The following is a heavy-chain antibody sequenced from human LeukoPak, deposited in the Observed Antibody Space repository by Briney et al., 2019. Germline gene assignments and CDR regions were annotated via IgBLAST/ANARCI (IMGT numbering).Heavy chain of an antibody. D-gene: IGHD3-3*01. CDR1: GFTFSSYS. J-gene: IGHJ4*02. V-gene: IGHV3-21*04. CDR2: ISSSSSYI. CDR3: AKDMRVTIPKYYFDY. Sequence: GGSLRLSCAASGFTFSSYSMNWVRQAPGKGLEWVSSISSSSSYIYYADSVKGRFTISRDNAKNSLYLQMNSLRAEDTAVYYCAKDMRVTIPKYYFDYWGQGTLVTVSS.